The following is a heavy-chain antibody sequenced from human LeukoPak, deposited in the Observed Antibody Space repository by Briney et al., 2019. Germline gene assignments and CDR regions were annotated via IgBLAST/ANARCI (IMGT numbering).Heavy chain of an antibody. Sequence: GGSLRLSCAASGFTFSSYWMTWVRQAPGKGLEWVANIEEDGSEMHHVDSVKGRFTISRDNAKNSLYLQMNSLGVEDTAVYYCARSIRASSSSCNDYWGQGILVTVSS. CDR2: IEEDGSEM. CDR3: ARSIRASSSSCNDY. V-gene: IGHV3-7*05. CDR1: GFTFSSYW. J-gene: IGHJ4*02. D-gene: IGHD6-13*01.